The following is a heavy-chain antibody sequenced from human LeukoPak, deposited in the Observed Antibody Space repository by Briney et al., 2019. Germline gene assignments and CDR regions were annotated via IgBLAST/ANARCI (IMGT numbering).Heavy chain of an antibody. V-gene: IGHV3-30*02. Sequence: GGSLRLSCAASGFTFSSYGMHWVRQAPGKGLEWVAFIRYDGSNKYYADSVKGRFTISRDNSKNTLYLQMNSLRAEDTAVYYCVASTYYYGSGSHRGSYWGQGTLVTVSS. CDR1: GFTFSSYG. D-gene: IGHD3-10*01. CDR3: VASTYYYGSGSHRGSY. CDR2: IRYDGSNK. J-gene: IGHJ4*02.